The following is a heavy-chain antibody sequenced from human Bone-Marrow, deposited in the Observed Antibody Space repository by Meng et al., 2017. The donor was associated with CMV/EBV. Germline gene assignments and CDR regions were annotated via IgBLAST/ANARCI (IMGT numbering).Heavy chain of an antibody. J-gene: IGHJ6*02. CDR1: GGTFSSYA. Sequence: SVKVSCKASGGTFSSYAINWVRQAPGQGLEWMGGIIPILGIANYAQKFQGRVTITADKSTSTAYMELSSLRSEDTAVYYCARRGEEVVPANNHYYYGMDVWGQGTTVTVSS. CDR2: IIPILGIA. V-gene: IGHV1-69*10. D-gene: IGHD2-2*01. CDR3: ARRGEEVVPANNHYYYGMDV.